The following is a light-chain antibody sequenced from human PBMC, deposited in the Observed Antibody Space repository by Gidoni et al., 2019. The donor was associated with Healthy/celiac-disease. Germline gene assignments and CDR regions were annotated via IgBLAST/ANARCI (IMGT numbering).Light chain of an antibody. CDR3: MQALQTPDT. V-gene: IGKV2-28*01. Sequence: DIVMTQSPLFLPVIPGEPASISCRSSQSLLHSNGYNYLDWYLQKPGQSPQLLIYLGSNRSSGVPDRFSGSGSGTDFTLKISRVEAEDVGVYYCMQALQTPDTFGQGTKLEIK. CDR1: QSLLHSNGYNY. J-gene: IGKJ2*01. CDR2: LGS.